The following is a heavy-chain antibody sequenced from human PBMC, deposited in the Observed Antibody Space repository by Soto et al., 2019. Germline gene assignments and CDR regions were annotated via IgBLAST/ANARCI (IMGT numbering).Heavy chain of an antibody. CDR1: GGSISSSSYY. Sequence: SETLSLTCTVSGGSISSSSYYWGWIRQPPGKGLEWIGSIYYSGSTYYNPSLKSRVTISVDTSKNQFSLKLSSVTAADTAVYYCARLGGGYTYYYYYYMDVWGKGTTVT. D-gene: IGHD2-2*02. CDR3: ARLGGGYTYYYYYYMDV. CDR2: IYYSGST. V-gene: IGHV4-39*01. J-gene: IGHJ6*03.